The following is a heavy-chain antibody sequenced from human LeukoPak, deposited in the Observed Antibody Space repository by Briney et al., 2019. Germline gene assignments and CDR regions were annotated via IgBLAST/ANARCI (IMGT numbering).Heavy chain of an antibody. Sequence: ASVKVSCKASGYTFTGYYMHWVRQAPGRGLEWMGWINPNSGGTNYAQKLQGRVTMTTDTSTSTAYMELRSLRSDDTAVYYCARIPAAPDTAMVTLLSGYYYYGMDVWGQGTTVTVSS. D-gene: IGHD5-18*01. CDR2: INPNSGGT. CDR1: GYTFTGYY. V-gene: IGHV1-2*02. J-gene: IGHJ6*02. CDR3: ARIPAAPDTAMVTLLSGYYYYGMDV.